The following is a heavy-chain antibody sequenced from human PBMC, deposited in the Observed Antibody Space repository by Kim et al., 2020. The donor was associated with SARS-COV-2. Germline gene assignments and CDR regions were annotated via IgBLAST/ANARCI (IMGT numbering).Heavy chain of an antibody. CDR1: SGSISSSSFY. Sequence: SETLSLTCTVSSGSISSSSFYWGWISQPPGKGLEWIGSLYYSGSGYYNPSLKSRVTVSVDTSKNQFFLKLSSVTAADTAVYYCVRHVGYCNGGRCNGRFDPWGQGTLVTVSS. J-gene: IGHJ5*02. D-gene: IGHD2-15*01. CDR3: VRHVGYCNGGRCNGRFDP. V-gene: IGHV4-39*01. CDR2: LYYSGSG.